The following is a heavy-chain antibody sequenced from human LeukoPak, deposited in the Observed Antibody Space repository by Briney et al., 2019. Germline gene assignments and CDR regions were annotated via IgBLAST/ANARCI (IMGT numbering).Heavy chain of an antibody. Sequence: PSETLSLTCAVSGDSISSSSYFWGWIRQPPGKRLEWIGSIPYSGSASYNPSLKSRVIISIDTSKNQLSLEVRSVTAADTAVYYCARPARDGDYYYWGQGTLVTVSS. D-gene: IGHD2/OR15-2a*01. V-gene: IGHV4-39*01. CDR3: ARPARDGDYYY. J-gene: IGHJ4*02. CDR2: IPYSGSA. CDR1: GDSISSSSYF.